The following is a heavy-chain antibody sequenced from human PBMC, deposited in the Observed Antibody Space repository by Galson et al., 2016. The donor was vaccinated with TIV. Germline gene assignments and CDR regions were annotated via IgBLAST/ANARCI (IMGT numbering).Heavy chain of an antibody. V-gene: IGHV1-18*01. CDR3: ARDQSLHLGDLSFQYYYYGMDV. D-gene: IGHD3-16*02. CDR1: GYSFTTYG. CDR2: INTYNGNT. Sequence: SVKVSCKASGYSFTTYGISWVRQAPGQGLEWMGWINTYNGNTNSAQNLQDRVTMTTDTSTSTAYMELRTLKSDDTAGYHCARDQSLHLGDLSFQYYYYGMDVWGQGTTVVVSS. J-gene: IGHJ6*02.